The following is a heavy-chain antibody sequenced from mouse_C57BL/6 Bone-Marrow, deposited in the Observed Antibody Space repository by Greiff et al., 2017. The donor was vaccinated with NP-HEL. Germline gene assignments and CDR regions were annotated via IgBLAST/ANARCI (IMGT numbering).Heavy chain of an antibody. CDR3: ARHPILYGSSYWYFDV. CDR1: GFTFSSYG. CDR2: ISSGGSYT. J-gene: IGHJ1*03. Sequence: EVKLVESGGDLVKPGGSLKLSCAASGFTFSSYGMSWVRRTPDKRLEWVATISSGGSYTYYPASVKGRFTISRAHAKNTLYLQMSSLKSEDTAMYYCARHPILYGSSYWYFDVWGTGTTVTVSS. D-gene: IGHD1-1*01. V-gene: IGHV5-6*01.